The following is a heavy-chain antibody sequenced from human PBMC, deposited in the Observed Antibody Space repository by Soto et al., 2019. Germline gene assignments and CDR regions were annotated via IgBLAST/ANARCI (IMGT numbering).Heavy chain of an antibody. CDR3: AKDQLSSWYAFDI. V-gene: IGHV3-30*18. D-gene: IGHD6-13*01. J-gene: IGHJ3*02. Sequence: GGSLRLSCAASGFTFSSYGMHWVRQAPGKGLEWVAVISYDGSNKYYADSVKGRFTISRDNSKNTLYLQMNSLRAEDTAVYYCAKDQLSSWYAFDIWGQGTMVTVSS. CDR1: GFTFSSYG. CDR2: ISYDGSNK.